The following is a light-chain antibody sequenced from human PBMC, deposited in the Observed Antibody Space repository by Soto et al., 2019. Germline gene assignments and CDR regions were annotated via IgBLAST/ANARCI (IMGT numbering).Light chain of an antibody. Sequence: IQMTQAPSSLPASVGDRVSITCRASQTIGNYLNWYQQRPGKAPNLLISAASTLQSGVPSRFSGSGSGTDFTLTITSLQPEDFATYYCQQSYNTPRTFGQGSNVDI. CDR2: AAS. CDR1: QTIGNY. V-gene: IGKV1-39*01. CDR3: QQSYNTPRT. J-gene: IGKJ1*01.